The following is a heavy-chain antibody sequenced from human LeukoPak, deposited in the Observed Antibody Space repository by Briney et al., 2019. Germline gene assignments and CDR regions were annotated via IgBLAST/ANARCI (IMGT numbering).Heavy chain of an antibody. Sequence: SETLSLTCTVSGGSISSSSYYWGWIRQPPGKGLEWIGSIYYSGSTYYNPSLKSRFTISVDTSKNQFSLKLNSVTAADTAVYYCARHDVTIFGVVSATHFDYWGQGTLVTVSS. CDR1: GGSISSSSYY. CDR3: ARHDVTIFGVVSATHFDY. D-gene: IGHD3-3*01. J-gene: IGHJ4*02. CDR2: IYYSGST. V-gene: IGHV4-39*01.